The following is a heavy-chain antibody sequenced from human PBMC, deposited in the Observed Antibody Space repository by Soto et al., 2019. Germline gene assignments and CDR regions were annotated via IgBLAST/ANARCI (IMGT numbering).Heavy chain of an antibody. CDR3: ARDLEGIVTGRGAFGI. D-gene: IGHD3-9*01. CDR2: ISYSGYA. CDR1: GGSFRNDNFY. J-gene: IGHJ3*02. V-gene: IGHV4-31*03. Sequence: QVQLQESGQGLVKPSQTLSLTCTVSGGSFRNDNFYWSFLRQRPGKGLEWIGYISYSGYAAYHPSLKSRVIISVGPSNNQFSLNVNSVTAADTAVYYCARDLEGIVTGRGAFGIGGRGTLVTVSS.